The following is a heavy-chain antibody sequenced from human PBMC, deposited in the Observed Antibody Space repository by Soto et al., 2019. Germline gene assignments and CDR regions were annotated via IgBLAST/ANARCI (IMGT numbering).Heavy chain of an antibody. CDR2: INPNSGGT. V-gene: IGHV1-2*02. D-gene: IGHD7-27*01. Sequence: QVQLVQSGAEVKKPGASVNVSCEASGYTFTGSSIHWVRQAPGQGLEWMGYINPNSGGTIFAQKFQGRVTMTWDTSISTAYMELSRVASDDTAVYYCARDLTGDPNYWGQGTLVTVSS. CDR1: GYTFTGSS. J-gene: IGHJ4*02. CDR3: ARDLTGDPNY.